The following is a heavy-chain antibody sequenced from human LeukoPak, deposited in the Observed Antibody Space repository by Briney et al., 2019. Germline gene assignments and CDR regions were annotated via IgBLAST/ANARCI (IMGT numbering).Heavy chain of an antibody. Sequence: SETLSLTCTVSGGSISSGGYYWSWIRQHPGKGLEWIGYIYYSGSTYYNTSLKSRFTISVDTSKTQFSLKLSSVTAADKAVYYCARQYCSGGSCYSATFDYWGQGTLVTVSS. CDR1: GGSISSGGYY. CDR3: ARQYCSGGSCYSATFDY. D-gene: IGHD2-15*01. J-gene: IGHJ4*02. V-gene: IGHV4-31*03. CDR2: IYYSGST.